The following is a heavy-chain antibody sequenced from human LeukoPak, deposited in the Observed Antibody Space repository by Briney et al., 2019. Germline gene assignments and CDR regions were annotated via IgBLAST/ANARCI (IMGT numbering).Heavy chain of an antibody. CDR2: INTGNGNT. V-gene: IGHV1-3*04. CDR3: AVTMVRGEYYGMDV. CDR1: GYTFTSYA. D-gene: IGHD3-10*01. Sequence: ASVKVSCKASGYTFTSYAIHWVRQAPGQRLECMGWINTGNGNTKYSQKFQGRVTITRDTSASTAYMDLSSLRSEDTAVYYCAVTMVRGEYYGMDVWGQGTTVTVSS. J-gene: IGHJ6*02.